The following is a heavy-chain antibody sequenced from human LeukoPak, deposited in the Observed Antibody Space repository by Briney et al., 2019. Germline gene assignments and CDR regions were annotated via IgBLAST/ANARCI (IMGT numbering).Heavy chain of an antibody. Sequence: GGSLRLSCAASGFTFSSYSMNWVRQAPGKGLEWVSSISSSGSYIYYGDSVKGRFTISRDNAKNSLYLQMNSLRAEDTAVYYCATETGYNYGFDHWGQGTLVTVSS. V-gene: IGHV3-21*01. CDR1: GFTFSSYS. CDR3: ATETGYNYGFDH. CDR2: ISSSGSYI. D-gene: IGHD5-18*01. J-gene: IGHJ5*02.